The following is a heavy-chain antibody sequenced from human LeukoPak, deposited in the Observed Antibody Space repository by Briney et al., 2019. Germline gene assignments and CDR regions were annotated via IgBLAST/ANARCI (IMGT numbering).Heavy chain of an antibody. CDR3: IRETGGYLGYDLAYYYMDV. Sequence: GGSLRLSCAASGFTFSNYRMHWVRQGPGKGLVWVSCIYGDGSGTSYADSVKGRFTISRDNAKNMLYLQMNSLGAEDTAVYYCIRETGGYLGYDLAYYYMDVWGKGTTVTVSS. CDR1: GFTFSNYR. CDR2: IYGDGSGT. J-gene: IGHJ6*03. D-gene: IGHD5-12*01. V-gene: IGHV3-74*01.